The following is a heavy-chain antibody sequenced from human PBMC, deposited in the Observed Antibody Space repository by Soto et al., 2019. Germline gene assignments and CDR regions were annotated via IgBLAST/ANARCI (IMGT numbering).Heavy chain of an antibody. D-gene: IGHD3-10*01. CDR1: GFTFSSYG. CDR2: ISYDGSLK. Sequence: GGSLRLSCAASGFTFSSYGMHWVRQAPGKGLGWVAIISYDGSLKYYADSVKGRFTISRDNSKSALYLQMNSLRPEDTAVYYCAKDFKVSGSYYGSLNYYYGMDVWGQGTTVTVSS. V-gene: IGHV3-30*18. J-gene: IGHJ6*02. CDR3: AKDFKVSGSYYGSLNYYYGMDV.